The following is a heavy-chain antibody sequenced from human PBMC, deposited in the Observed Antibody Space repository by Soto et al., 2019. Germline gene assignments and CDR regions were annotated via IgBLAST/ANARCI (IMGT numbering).Heavy chain of an antibody. D-gene: IGHD2-8*01. Sequence: QVQVVQSGDEVKKPGASVKVSCKASGYTFTNYGFSWVRQAPGQGLEWMGWISGYNGNTKYAEKFQGRVTITTDTPTSTAHMELRSLRAHDTAVYYCARGCQAPYYYDGMDVWGQGTAVTVSS. V-gene: IGHV1-18*01. CDR1: GYTFTNYG. J-gene: IGHJ6*02. CDR2: ISGYNGNT. CDR3: ARGCQAPYYYDGMDV.